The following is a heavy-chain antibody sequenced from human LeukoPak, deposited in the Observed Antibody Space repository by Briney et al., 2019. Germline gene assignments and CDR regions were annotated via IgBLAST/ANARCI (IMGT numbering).Heavy chain of an antibody. CDR2: FAPEDGET. CDR3: ATDRIAVAGTFPFDY. CDR1: GYTLTELS. J-gene: IGHJ4*02. D-gene: IGHD6-19*01. Sequence: SSVKVSCKVSGYTLTELSMHWVRQAPGKGREWMGGFAPEDGETIYAQKFQGRVTMTEDTSTDTAYMELSSLRSEDTAVYYCATDRIAVAGTFPFDYWGQGTLVTVSS. V-gene: IGHV1-24*01.